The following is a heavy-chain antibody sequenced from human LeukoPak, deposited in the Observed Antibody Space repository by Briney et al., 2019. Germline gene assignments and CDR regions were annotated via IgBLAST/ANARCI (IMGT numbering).Heavy chain of an antibody. CDR3: ATSPLPLYYDSSGYYQNWFDP. V-gene: IGHV4-59*01. D-gene: IGHD3-22*01. CDR1: GGSISSYY. Sequence: KSSETLSLTCTVSGGSISSYYWSWIRQPPGKGLEWIGYIYYSGSTNYNPSLKSRVTISVDTSKNQFSLKLSSVTAADTAVYYCATSPLPLYYDSSGYYQNWFDPWGQGTLVTVSS. J-gene: IGHJ5*02. CDR2: IYYSGST.